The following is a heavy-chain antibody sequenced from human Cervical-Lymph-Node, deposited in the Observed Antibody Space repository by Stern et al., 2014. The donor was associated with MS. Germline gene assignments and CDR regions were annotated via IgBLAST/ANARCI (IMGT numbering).Heavy chain of an antibody. D-gene: IGHD6-13*01. CDR3: ARVEGSSWYTFNWYFDL. CDR1: GGSISSSNW. V-gene: IGHV4-4*02. CDR2: IYHSGNT. Sequence: VQLVESGPGLVKPSGTLSLTCAVSGGSISSSNWWRWVRQPPGKGLERIGDIYHSGNTNSNPSLKIRVPISVDKSKNQSSLKLSSVTAADTAVYYCARVEGSSWYTFNWYFDLWGRGTLVTVSS. J-gene: IGHJ2*01.